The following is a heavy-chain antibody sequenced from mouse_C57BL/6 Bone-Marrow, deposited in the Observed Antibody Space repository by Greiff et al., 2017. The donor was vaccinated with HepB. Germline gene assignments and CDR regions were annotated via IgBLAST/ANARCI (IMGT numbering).Heavy chain of an antibody. CDR1: GFNIKNTY. V-gene: IGHV14-3*01. J-gene: IGHJ1*03. CDR2: IDPANGNT. D-gene: IGHD1-1*01. CDR3: ASPTVVAFYWYFDV. Sequence: DVQLQESVAELVRPGASVKLSCTASGFNIKNTYMHWVKQRPEQGLEWIGRIDPANGNTKYAPKFQGKATITADSSSNTAYLQLSSLTSEDTAIYYCASPTVVAFYWYFDVWGTGTTVTVSS.